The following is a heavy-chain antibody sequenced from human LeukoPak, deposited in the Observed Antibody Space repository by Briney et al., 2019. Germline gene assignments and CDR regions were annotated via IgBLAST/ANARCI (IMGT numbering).Heavy chain of an antibody. Sequence: GGSLRLSCAASGFTVSSNYMSWVRQAPGKGLEWVAAIFTGGSTYYADSVKGRFTISRDNSKNTLYLQMNTLRADDTAVYYCARVVAGTHFDYWGQGTLVTVSS. CDR1: GFTVSSNY. V-gene: IGHV3-53*01. CDR2: IFTGGST. CDR3: ARVVAGTHFDY. J-gene: IGHJ4*02. D-gene: IGHD6-19*01.